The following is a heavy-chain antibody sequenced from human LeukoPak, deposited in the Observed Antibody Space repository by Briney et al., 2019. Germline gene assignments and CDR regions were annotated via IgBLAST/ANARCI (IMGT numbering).Heavy chain of an antibody. CDR3: ARDLGYGSHLYYFDY. J-gene: IGHJ4*02. CDR1: GYTFTNNH. Sequence: ASVKVSCKASGYTFTNNHMHWVRQAPGQGLEWMGIINPSGGSTSYAQKFQGRVIMTRDTSTSTVYMDLSSPRSEDTAMYYCARDLGYGSHLYYFDYWGQGTLVTVSS. D-gene: IGHD4-17*01. V-gene: IGHV1-46*01. CDR2: INPSGGST.